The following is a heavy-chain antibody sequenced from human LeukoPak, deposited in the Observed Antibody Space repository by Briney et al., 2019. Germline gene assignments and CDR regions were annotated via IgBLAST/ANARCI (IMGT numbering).Heavy chain of an antibody. Sequence: GASVKVSCKASGYTLTSYGITWVRQAPGQGLEWMGWISTYNGNTNFAQKFLGRVTMTTDTSTRTAYMELRSLRSDDTAVYYCARDSVYSGSSLDYWGQGTLVTVSS. V-gene: IGHV1-18*01. CDR2: ISTYNGNT. CDR1: GYTLTSYG. D-gene: IGHD1-26*01. CDR3: ARDSVYSGSSLDY. J-gene: IGHJ4*02.